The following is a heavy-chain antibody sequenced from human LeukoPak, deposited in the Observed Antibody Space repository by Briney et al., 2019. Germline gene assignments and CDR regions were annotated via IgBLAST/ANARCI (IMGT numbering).Heavy chain of an antibody. J-gene: IGHJ4*02. D-gene: IGHD5-12*01. Sequence: SVKVSCKASGGTVSSYVISWVRQAPGQGLEWMGGIIPIFGTANYAQKFQGRVTITADESTSTAYMELSSLRSEDTAVYYCARGDSGYDSTTFDYWGQGTLVTVSS. V-gene: IGHV1-69*01. CDR3: ARGDSGYDSTTFDY. CDR2: IIPIFGTA. CDR1: GGTVSSYV.